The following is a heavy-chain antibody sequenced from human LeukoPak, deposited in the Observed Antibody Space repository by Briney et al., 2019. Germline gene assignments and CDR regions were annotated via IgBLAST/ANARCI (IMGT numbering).Heavy chain of an antibody. D-gene: IGHD2-21*01. CDR1: GFTFSSYG. J-gene: IGHJ4*02. CDR3: AKDRGLRTVVIDY. Sequence: GGSLRLSCAASGFTFSSYGMSWVRQAPGKGLEWVSAISGSGGSTYYADSVKGRFTISRDNSKNTLYLQMNSLRAEDTAVYYCAKDRGLRTVVIDYWGQGTLVTVSS. CDR2: ISGSGGST. V-gene: IGHV3-23*01.